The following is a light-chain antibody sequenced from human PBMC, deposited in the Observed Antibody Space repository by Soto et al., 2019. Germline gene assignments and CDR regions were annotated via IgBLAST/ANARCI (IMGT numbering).Light chain of an antibody. J-gene: IGKJ4*01. CDR2: AAS. V-gene: IGKV1-27*01. CDR1: QGISNY. CDR3: QKYNSAPALT. Sequence: DIQMTQSPSSLSASVGNSVTITCRASQGISNYLAWYQQKPGKVPKLLIYAASTLQSRFPSRFSGSGSGTDFTLTISRLQPEDVATYYCQKYNSAPALTFGGGTKVDIK.